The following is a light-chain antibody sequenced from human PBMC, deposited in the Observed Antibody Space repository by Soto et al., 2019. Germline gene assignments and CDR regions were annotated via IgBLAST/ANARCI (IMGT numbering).Light chain of an antibody. CDR1: QSVDSNY. CDR2: GAS. J-gene: IGKJ5*01. Sequence: EIVLTQSPGTLSLSPGEEATLSCRASQSVDSNYLAWYQQKPGQTPRLIIYGASGRADGIPHRFSGSGFGTDFTLTISKVEPEEFAVYYCQQYGTPRSVTFGQGTRL. V-gene: IGKV3-20*01. CDR3: QQYGTPRSVT.